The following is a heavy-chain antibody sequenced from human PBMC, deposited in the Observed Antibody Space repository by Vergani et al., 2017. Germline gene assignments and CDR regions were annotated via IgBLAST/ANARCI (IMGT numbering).Heavy chain of an antibody. D-gene: IGHD3-10*01. J-gene: IGHJ4*02. CDR1: GFTFSSYG. V-gene: IGHV3-33*01. CDR3: ARDNYGTVSFLVY. CDR2: IWYDGSNK. Sequence: QVQLVESGGGVVQPGRSLRLSCAASGFTFSSYGMHWVRQAPGKGLEWVAVIWYDGSNKYYADSVKGRFTISRDNSKNTLYLQMNSLRAEDTAVYYCARDNYGTVSFLVYWGQGTLVTVSS.